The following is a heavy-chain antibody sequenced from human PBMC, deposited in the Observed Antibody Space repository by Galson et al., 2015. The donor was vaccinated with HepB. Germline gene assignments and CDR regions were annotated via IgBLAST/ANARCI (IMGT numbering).Heavy chain of an antibody. Sequence: SLRLSCAAFGFTFSDYYMSWVRQAPGKGLEWVSLIYRSGGTLYADSVKGRFTISRENSKNTVYLQMNSLRAEDTAVYYCARRTGEGDDAFDFWGQGTMVTVSS. V-gene: IGHV3-66*04. D-gene: IGHD7-27*01. J-gene: IGHJ3*01. CDR2: IYRSGGT. CDR1: GFTFSDYY. CDR3: ARRTGEGDDAFDF.